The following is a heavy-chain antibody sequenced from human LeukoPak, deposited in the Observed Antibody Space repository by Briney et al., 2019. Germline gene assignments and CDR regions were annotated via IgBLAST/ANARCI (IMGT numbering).Heavy chain of an antibody. CDR2: INAGNGNT. CDR3: ARGPLMAPKYDY. J-gene: IGHJ4*02. CDR1: GYTFTSYA. D-gene: IGHD2-8*01. Sequence: ASVKVSCKVSGYTFTSYAMHWVRQAPGQRLEWMGWINAGNGNTKYSQEFQGRVTITRDTSASTAYMELSSLRSEVMAVYYCARGPLMAPKYDYWGQGTLVTVSS. V-gene: IGHV1-3*03.